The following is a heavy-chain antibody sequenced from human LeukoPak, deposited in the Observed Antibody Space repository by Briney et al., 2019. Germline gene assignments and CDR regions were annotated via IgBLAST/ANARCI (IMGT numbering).Heavy chain of an antibody. CDR3: ARTHYDFWSGYAFDI. Sequence: GGSLRLSCAASGFTFSSYAMSWVRQAPGKGLEWVSAISGSGGSTYYADSVKGRFTISRDNAKNSLYLQMNSLRAEDTAVYYCARTHYDFWSGYAFDIWGQGTMVTVSS. CDR2: ISGSGGST. V-gene: IGHV3-23*01. J-gene: IGHJ3*02. CDR1: GFTFSSYA. D-gene: IGHD3-3*01.